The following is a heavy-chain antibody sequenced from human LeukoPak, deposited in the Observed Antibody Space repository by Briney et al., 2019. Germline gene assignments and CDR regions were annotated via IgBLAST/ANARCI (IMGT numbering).Heavy chain of an antibody. CDR2: IYYSGST. CDR1: GGSISSGDYY. D-gene: IGHD2-15*01. Sequence: SQTLSLTCTVSGGSISSGDYYWSWIRQPPGKGLEWIGYIYYSGSTYYNPSLKSRVTISVDKSKNQFSLKLSSVTAANTAVYYCARVSPLVVVAAYYFDYWGQGTLVTVSS. J-gene: IGHJ4*02. CDR3: ARVSPLVVVAAYYFDY. V-gene: IGHV4-30-4*01.